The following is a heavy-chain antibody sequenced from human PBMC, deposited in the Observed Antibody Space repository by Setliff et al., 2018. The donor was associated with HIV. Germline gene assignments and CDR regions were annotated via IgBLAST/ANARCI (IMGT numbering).Heavy chain of an antibody. J-gene: IGHJ4*02. CDR1: GGPISSYY. D-gene: IGHD6-19*01. V-gene: IGHV4-59*08. CDR3: ASQPAYSTDWYPPGYFDH. CDR2: TYYSGRT. Sequence: SETLSLTCTVSGGPISSYYWSWIRQPPGKGLEWIGYTYYSGRTNYNPSLKSRVIISVDTSRNRFSLKLSSVTAADTAVYYCASQPAYSTDWYPPGYFDHWGQGTLVTVSS.